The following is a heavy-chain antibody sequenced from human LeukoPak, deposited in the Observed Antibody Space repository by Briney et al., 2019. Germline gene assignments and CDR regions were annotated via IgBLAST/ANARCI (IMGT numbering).Heavy chain of an antibody. Sequence: RSSETLSLTCTVSGASIYTSSSSWGWIRQPPGKGLEWIASVYYTGGTYYSRSLKSRATISVDTSKNQVSLELNSVTAADTAVYCCTTSRTNDCSSPSCYTDYWGQGTLVTVSS. CDR3: TTSRTNDCSSPSCYTDY. J-gene: IGHJ4*02. CDR2: VYYTGGT. V-gene: IGHV4-39*01. D-gene: IGHD2-2*02. CDR1: GASIYTSSSS.